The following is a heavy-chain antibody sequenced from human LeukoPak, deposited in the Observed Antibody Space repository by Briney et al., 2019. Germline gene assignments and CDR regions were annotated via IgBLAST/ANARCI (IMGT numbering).Heavy chain of an antibody. CDR2: IKSKTDGGTT. CDR3: TTDDEEGYFDY. CDR1: GFTFSNAW. Sequence: GGSLRLSCAASGFTFSNAWMSWVRQAPGKGLEWVGRIKSKTDGGTTDYAAPVEGRFTIARDDSKNTLYLQMNSLKTEDTAVYYCTTDDEEGYFDYWGQGTLVTVSS. V-gene: IGHV3-15*01. J-gene: IGHJ4*02.